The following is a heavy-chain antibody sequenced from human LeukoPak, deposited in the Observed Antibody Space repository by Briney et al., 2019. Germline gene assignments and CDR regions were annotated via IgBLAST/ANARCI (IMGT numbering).Heavy chain of an antibody. CDR1: GGSFSGYH. CDR2: IIHSGST. Sequence: SGTLSLTCAVYGGSFSGYHWSWIRQPPGKGLEWIGEIIHSGSTNYNPSLKSRVTISVDTSKNQFSLKLSSVTAADTAVYYCARADARVPDYWGQGTLVTVSS. V-gene: IGHV4-34*12. CDR3: ARADARVPDY. J-gene: IGHJ4*02.